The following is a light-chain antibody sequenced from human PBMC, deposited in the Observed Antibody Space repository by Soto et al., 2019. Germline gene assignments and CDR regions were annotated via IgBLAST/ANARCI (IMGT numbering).Light chain of an antibody. J-gene: IGLJ2*01. CDR2: DVS. Sequence: QSALTQPRSVSGSPGPSVTISCTGTGSDVGGYDFVSWYQQHPCKDPKLMIYDVSKRPSGVPDRFSGSKSGNTASLTISGLQADDEADYYCCSFAGTYTVVFGGGTKLTVL. V-gene: IGLV2-11*01. CDR3: CSFAGTYTVV. CDR1: GSDVGGYDF.